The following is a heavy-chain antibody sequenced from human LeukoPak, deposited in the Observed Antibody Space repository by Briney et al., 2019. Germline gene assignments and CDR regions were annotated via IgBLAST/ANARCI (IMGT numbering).Heavy chain of an antibody. V-gene: IGHV3-23*01. CDR2: ISGSGGST. J-gene: IGHJ6*02. D-gene: IGHD3-10*01. CDR1: GFTFSSYA. Sequence: PGGSLRLSCAASGFTFSSYAMSWVRQAPGKGLEWVSAISGSGGSTYYADSVKGRFTISRDNSKNTLYLQMNSLRAEDTAVYYCAKRGLWFGDADGMDVWGQGTTVTVSS. CDR3: AKRGLWFGDADGMDV.